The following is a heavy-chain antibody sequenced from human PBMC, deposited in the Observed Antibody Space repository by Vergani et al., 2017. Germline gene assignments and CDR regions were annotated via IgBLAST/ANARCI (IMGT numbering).Heavy chain of an antibody. J-gene: IGHJ6*02. CDR3: ARVGSKVWNYYYGMDV. D-gene: IGHD3-16*01. Sequence: QVQLQQWGAGLLKPSETLSLTCAVYGGSFSGYYWSWIRQPPGKGLEWIGEINHSGSTNYNPSLKSRVTISVDTATNQFSLKLSSVTAADTAVYYCARVGSKVWNYYYGMDVWGQGTTVTVSS. V-gene: IGHV4-34*01. CDR2: INHSGST. CDR1: GGSFSGYY.